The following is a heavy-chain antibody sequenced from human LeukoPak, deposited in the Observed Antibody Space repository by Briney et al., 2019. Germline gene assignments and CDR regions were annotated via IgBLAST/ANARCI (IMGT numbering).Heavy chain of an antibody. J-gene: IGHJ4*02. V-gene: IGHV3-7*05. Sequence: GGSLRLSCVVSGLTFSNCRMTWVRQAPGRGLEWVANIKEDGTETSYVGSVKGRFTISRDNAKNSLYLQMNSLRAEHTALYYCARDEFGPLAFWGRGTLVTVSS. CDR2: IKEDGTET. CDR1: GLTFSNCR. CDR3: ARDEFGPLAF. D-gene: IGHD3/OR15-3a*01.